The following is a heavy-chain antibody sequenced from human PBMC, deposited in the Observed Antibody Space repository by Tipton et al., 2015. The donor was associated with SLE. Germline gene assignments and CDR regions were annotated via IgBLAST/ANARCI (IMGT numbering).Heavy chain of an antibody. Sequence: TLSLTCTVSGGSVSSGSYYWAWIRQPPGKGPEWIGTIYYSGSTYYYPSLKSRITISVDTSKNQFSLKLSSVTVADTAVYYCAKDYNHDNADYNWGQGTLVIVSS. D-gene: IGHD4-17*01. CDR1: GGSVSSGSYY. CDR3: AKDYNHDNADYN. V-gene: IGHV4-39*07. J-gene: IGHJ4*02. CDR2: IYYSGST.